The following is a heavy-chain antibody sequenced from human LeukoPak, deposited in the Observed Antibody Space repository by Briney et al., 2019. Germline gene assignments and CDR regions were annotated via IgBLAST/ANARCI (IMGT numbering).Heavy chain of an antibody. Sequence: SETLSLTCSVSGGSISSYYWSWIRQPPGKGLEWIGYIYYSGSTNYNPSLKSRVTISVDTSKNQFSLKLSSVTAADTAVYYCARDTGDYYFDYWGQGTLVTVSS. V-gene: IGHV4-59*01. CDR1: GGSISSYY. CDR3: ARDTGDYYFDY. CDR2: IYYSGST. D-gene: IGHD1-14*01. J-gene: IGHJ4*02.